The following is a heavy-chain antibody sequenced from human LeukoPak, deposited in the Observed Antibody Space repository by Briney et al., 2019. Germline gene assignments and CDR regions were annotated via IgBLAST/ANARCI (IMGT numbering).Heavy chain of an antibody. V-gene: IGHV1-69*05. CDR2: IIPIFGTA. J-gene: IGHJ4*02. CDR3: AVDGYCSSTSCRGGGRGDY. CDR1: GGTFSSYA. Sequence: GASVKVSCKASGGTFSSYAISWVRQAPGQGLEWMGGIIPIFGTANYAQKFQGRVTITTDESTSTAYMELSSLRSEDTAVYYCAVDGYCSSTSCRGGGRGDYWGQGTLVNVSS. D-gene: IGHD2-2*01.